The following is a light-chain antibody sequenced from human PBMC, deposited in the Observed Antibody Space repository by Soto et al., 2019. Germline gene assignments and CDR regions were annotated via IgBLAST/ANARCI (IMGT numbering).Light chain of an antibody. J-gene: IGLJ2*01. CDR2: EVN. CDR3: NSHTGRDNAVV. V-gene: IGLV2-8*01. Sequence: QSVLTQPPSASGSPGQSVTISCTGTSSDVGGYNYVSWYQQHPGKAPKLMIYEVNKRPSGVPDRFSGSKSGNTASLTVSGLQAEDEADYYCNSHTGRDNAVVFGGGTKVTVL. CDR1: SSDVGGYNY.